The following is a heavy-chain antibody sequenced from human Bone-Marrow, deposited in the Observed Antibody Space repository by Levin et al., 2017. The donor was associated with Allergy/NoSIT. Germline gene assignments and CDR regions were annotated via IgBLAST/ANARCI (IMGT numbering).Heavy chain of an antibody. V-gene: IGHV3-30*18. CDR2: ISYDGSID. CDR3: AKDLGPGYYFYGMDV. CDR1: GFTFSTYG. J-gene: IGHJ6*02. Sequence: QTGGSLRLSCAASGFTFSTYGVHWVRQAPGKGLEWVAIISYDGSIDYYADSVKGRFTISRDNSKNTLYLQMNSLRGDDTAVYYCAKDLGPGYYFYGMDVWGRGTTVTVSS.